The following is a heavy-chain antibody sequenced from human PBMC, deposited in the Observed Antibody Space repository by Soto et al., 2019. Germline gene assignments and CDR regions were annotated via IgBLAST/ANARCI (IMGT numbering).Heavy chain of an antibody. CDR3: AKDRGIVVVVAATPVPAFDI. Sequence: EVPLLESGGGLVQPGGSLRLSCAASGFTFSSYAMSWVRQAPGKGLEWVSAISGSGGSTYYADSVKGRFTISRDNSKNTLYLQMNSLRAEDTAVYYCAKDRGIVVVVAATPVPAFDIWGQGTMVTVSS. D-gene: IGHD2-15*01. CDR2: ISGSGGST. CDR1: GFTFSSYA. V-gene: IGHV3-23*01. J-gene: IGHJ3*02.